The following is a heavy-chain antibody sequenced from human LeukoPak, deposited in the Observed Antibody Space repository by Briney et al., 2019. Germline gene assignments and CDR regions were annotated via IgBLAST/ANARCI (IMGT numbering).Heavy chain of an antibody. V-gene: IGHV3-30*01. CDR3: AVPAGPGGAFDI. D-gene: IGHD2-2*01. J-gene: IGHJ3*02. CDR2: ISYVGSNK. CDR1: GFTFSSYA. Sequence: PGGSLRLSCAASGFTFSSYAMHWVRQAPGKGLEWVAVISYVGSNKYYADSVKGRFTISRDNSKNTLCLQMNSLRAEDTAVYYCAVPAGPGGAFDIWGQGTMVTVSS.